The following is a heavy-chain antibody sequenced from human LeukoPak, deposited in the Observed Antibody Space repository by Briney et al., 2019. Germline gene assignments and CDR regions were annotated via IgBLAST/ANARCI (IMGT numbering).Heavy chain of an antibody. Sequence: AVYLRLSCAASGFTFSSYSMNWVRQAPGKGLEWVSSISSSSSYIYYADSVKGRFTISRDNAKNSLYLQMNSLRAEDTAVYYCAREYGSGSYRYWGQGTLVTVSS. V-gene: IGHV3-21*01. J-gene: IGHJ4*02. CDR2: ISSSSSYI. CDR3: AREYGSGSYRY. D-gene: IGHD3-10*01. CDR1: GFTFSSYS.